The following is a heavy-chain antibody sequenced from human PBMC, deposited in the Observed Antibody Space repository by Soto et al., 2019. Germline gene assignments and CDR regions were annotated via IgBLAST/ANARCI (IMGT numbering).Heavy chain of an antibody. Sequence: TLSLTCTVSGGSISSSSYYWGWIRQPPGKGLEWIGSIYYSGSTYYNPSLKSRVTISVDTSKNQFSLKLSSVTAADTAVYYCAWLVPPTMAYDYWGQETLVTVSS. CDR1: GGSISSSSYY. CDR3: AWLVPPTMAYDY. V-gene: IGHV4-39*01. D-gene: IGHD2-2*01. J-gene: IGHJ4*02. CDR2: IYYSGST.